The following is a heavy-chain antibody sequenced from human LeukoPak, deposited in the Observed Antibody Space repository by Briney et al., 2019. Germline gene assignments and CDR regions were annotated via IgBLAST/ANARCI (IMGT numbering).Heavy chain of an antibody. CDR1: GYSFTSYW. CDR2: IYPGDSDT. CDR3: ARHEITMVRGVNYYYYGMDV. V-gene: IGHV5-51*01. J-gene: IGHJ6*02. D-gene: IGHD3-10*01. Sequence: GESLKISCKGSGYSFTSYWIGWVRQMPGKGLEWMGIIYPGDSDTRYSPSFQGQVTISADKSISTAYLQWSSLKASDTAMYYCARHEITMVRGVNYYYYGMDVWGQGTTVIVSS.